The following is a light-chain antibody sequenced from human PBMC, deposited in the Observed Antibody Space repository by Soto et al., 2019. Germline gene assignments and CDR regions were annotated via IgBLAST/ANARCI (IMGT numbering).Light chain of an antibody. Sequence: AIQLTQSPSSLSASVGDRVTITCRASQGISSALAWYQQKPGKAPKLLIYDASSLESGVPSRFRGSGSGTDFTLTISSLQPEDFATYYCQQFNNYPQTFGQGTRLEIK. CDR3: QQFNNYPQT. V-gene: IGKV1D-13*01. CDR1: QGISSA. J-gene: IGKJ5*01. CDR2: DAS.